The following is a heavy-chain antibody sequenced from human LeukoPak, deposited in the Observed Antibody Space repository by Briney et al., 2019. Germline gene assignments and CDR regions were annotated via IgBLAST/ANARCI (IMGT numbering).Heavy chain of an antibody. CDR2: INPYSGST. J-gene: IGHJ6*02. D-gene: IGHD2-2*03. CDR3: SRDRQGMALDIVVVPAAESGGMDV. V-gene: IGHV1-2*04. CDR1: GYTFTGYY. Sequence: ASVKVSCRASGYTFTGYYMHWVRQAPGQGLEWMRWINPYSGSTNYAQKFQGWVTMTRDTSISTAYMELSRLRSDVAVVYYCSRDRQGMALDIVVVPAAESGGMDVWGQGTTVTVSS.